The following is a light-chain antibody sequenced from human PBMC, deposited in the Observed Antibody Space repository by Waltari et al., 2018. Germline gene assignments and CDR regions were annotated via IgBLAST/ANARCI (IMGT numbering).Light chain of an antibody. V-gene: IGKV3-11*01. CDR3: HQPSDWPLT. CDR1: QSVGTY. J-gene: IGKJ4*01. Sequence: EIVLTQSPVTLSLSPGDRATLPCRTSQSVGTYLVWYQQKPVHAPRLLIYDASNRATGIPARFSGSWSGTYFTLTISYLEPEDFAVYYCHQPSDWPLTFGGGTKVEIK. CDR2: DAS.